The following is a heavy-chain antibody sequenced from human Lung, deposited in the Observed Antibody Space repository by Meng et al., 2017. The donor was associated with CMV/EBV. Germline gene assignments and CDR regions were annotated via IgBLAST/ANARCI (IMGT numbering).Heavy chain of an antibody. CDR3: AKGRRVPRAIIYYHPMDV. Sequence: SQXXSLTXALYGDSFRGYYWTWIRQPPGNRLEWIGEITHSGSTNFHPSLRGRVTMSLDTSNNQFSLRLSSVTAADTAIYFCAKGRRVPRAIIYYHPMDVWGQGXTVTVSS. CDR1: GDSFRGYY. CDR2: ITHSGST. V-gene: IGHV4-34*01. D-gene: IGHD3-10*01. J-gene: IGHJ6*02.